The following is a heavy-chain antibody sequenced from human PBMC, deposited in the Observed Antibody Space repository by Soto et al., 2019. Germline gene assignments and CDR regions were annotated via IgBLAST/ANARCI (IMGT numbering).Heavy chain of an antibody. CDR3: ARDVDSSSWYGRVGFYYYYGMDV. CDR1: Y. D-gene: IGHD6-13*01. CDR2: INPSGGST. Sequence: YRWCAQHANGQVLDWVGIINPSGGSTSYAQKFQGRVTMTRDTSTSTVYMELSSLRSEDTAVYYCARDVDSSSWYGRVGFYYYYGMDVWGQATTVTVSS. J-gene: IGHJ6*02. V-gene: IGHV1-46*01.